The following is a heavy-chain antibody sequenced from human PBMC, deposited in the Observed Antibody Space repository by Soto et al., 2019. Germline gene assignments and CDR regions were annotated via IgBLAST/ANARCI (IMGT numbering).Heavy chain of an antibody. Sequence: PGGSLRLSCACSGFSFSVYSMNWVRQAPGKALEWVSSLTSSSSHTYYADSVKGRFTISRDNSKNTLYLQMNGLSAEGAAGYYWTKGRFLCGGVSCHPNYYHGWCVCDKGCRVTASS. CDR1: GFSFSVYS. CDR3: TKGRFLCGGVSCHPNYYHGWCV. CDR2: LTSSSSHT. V-gene: IGHV3-21*01. D-gene: IGHD2-21*01. J-gene: IGHJ6*04.